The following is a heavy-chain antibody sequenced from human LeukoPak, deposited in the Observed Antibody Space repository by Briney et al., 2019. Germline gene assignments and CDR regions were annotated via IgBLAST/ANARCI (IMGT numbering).Heavy chain of an antibody. CDR2: MNPNSGNT. Sequence: VASVKVSCKASGYTFTSYDINWVRQATGQGLEWMGWMNPNSGNTGYARKLQGRVTMTTDTSTSTAYMELRSLRSDDTAVYYCARGVGATTTSCWFDPWGQGTLVTVSS. V-gene: IGHV1-8*01. J-gene: IGHJ5*02. CDR3: ARGVGATTTSCWFDP. D-gene: IGHD1-26*01. CDR1: GYTFTSYD.